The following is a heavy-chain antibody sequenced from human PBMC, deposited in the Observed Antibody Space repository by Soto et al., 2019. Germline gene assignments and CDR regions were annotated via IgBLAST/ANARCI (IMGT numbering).Heavy chain of an antibody. Sequence: QVQPVQSGPEVKKPGSSVKVSCEASGGTFKKFAISWVRQAPGQGREWIGGTIPFLGSSKYAQKFQGRVTVAADEPATTTYMELTGLRSEDSAVYYCARGGKFHNESLWAASYSHGLDVWGQGTTVNVSS. CDR2: TIPFLGSS. CDR3: ARGGKFHNESLWAASYSHGLDV. D-gene: IGHD1-26*01. J-gene: IGHJ6*02. CDR1: GGTFKKFA. V-gene: IGHV1-69*01.